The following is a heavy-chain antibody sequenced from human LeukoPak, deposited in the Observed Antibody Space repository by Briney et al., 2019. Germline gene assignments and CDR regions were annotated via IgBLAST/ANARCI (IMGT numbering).Heavy chain of an antibody. Sequence: SETLSLTCTVSGGSISSYYWSWIRQPPGKGLEWIGYIYYSGSTNYNPSLKSRVTISVDTSKNQFSLKLSSVTAADTAVYYCARAKGAGYNWNDGWDYWGQGTLVTVSS. D-gene: IGHD1-20*01. J-gene: IGHJ4*02. CDR2: IYYSGST. CDR1: GGSISSYY. CDR3: ARAKGAGYNWNDGWDY. V-gene: IGHV4-59*12.